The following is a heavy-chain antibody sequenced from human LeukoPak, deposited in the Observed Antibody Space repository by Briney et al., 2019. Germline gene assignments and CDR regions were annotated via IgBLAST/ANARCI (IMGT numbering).Heavy chain of an antibody. D-gene: IGHD3-22*01. Sequence: SDTLSLTCTVSGGSISSSRHYWGWIRQPPGKGLEWIGEINHSGSTNCNPSLKSRVTISVDTSKNQFSLKLSSVTAADTAVYYCAFHYDSSAYYPDYWGQGTLVTVSS. CDR1: GGSISSSRHY. CDR2: INHSGST. J-gene: IGHJ4*02. V-gene: IGHV4-39*07. CDR3: AFHYDSSAYYPDY.